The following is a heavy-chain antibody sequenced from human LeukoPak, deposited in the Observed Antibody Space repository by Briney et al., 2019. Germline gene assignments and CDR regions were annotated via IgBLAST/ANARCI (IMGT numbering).Heavy chain of an antibody. CDR3: ARLRRNSDRSGYYDYYDY. Sequence: GWSLRLSRAASGLTSSDCSFNGIRQAPGKGLEWVSSINPYATSIYYADSVKGRFTISRDNAKSSLYLQIDILRAEDTALYYCARLRRNSDRSGYYDYYDYWGQGTLVTVSS. CDR1: GLTSSDCS. J-gene: IGHJ4*02. D-gene: IGHD3-22*01. V-gene: IGHV3-21*06. CDR2: INPYATSI.